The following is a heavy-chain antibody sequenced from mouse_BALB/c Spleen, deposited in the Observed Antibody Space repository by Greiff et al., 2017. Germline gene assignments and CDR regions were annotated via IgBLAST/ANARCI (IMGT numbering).Heavy chain of an antibody. CDR2: IRLKSNNYAT. V-gene: IGHV6-6*02. Sequence: EVKLVESGGGLVQPGGSMKLSCVASGFTFSNYWMNWVRQSPEKGLEWVAEIRLKSNNYATHYAESVKGRFTISRDDSKSSVYLQMNNLRAEDNGVYYGTPPPYDMDYWGQGTSVTVSS. CDR3: TPPPYDMDY. CDR1: GFTFSNYW. J-gene: IGHJ4*01.